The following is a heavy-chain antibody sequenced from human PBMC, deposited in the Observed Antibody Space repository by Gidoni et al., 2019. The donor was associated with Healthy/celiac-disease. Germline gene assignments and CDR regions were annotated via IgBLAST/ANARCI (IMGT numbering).Heavy chain of an antibody. CDR3: ARDHLMKTSGTEAFDI. J-gene: IGHJ3*02. CDR1: GFTFSSYS. Sequence: EVQLVESGGGLVKPGGSLRLACAASGFTFSSYSMNWVRQAPGKGLEWVSSISSSSSYIYYADSVKGRFTISRDNAKNSLYLQMNSLRAEDTAVYYCARDHLMKTSGTEAFDIWGQGTMVTVSS. CDR2: ISSSSSYI. V-gene: IGHV3-21*01. D-gene: IGHD1-1*01.